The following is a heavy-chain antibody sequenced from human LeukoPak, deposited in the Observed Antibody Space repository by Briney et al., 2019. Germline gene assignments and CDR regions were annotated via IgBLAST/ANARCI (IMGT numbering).Heavy chain of an antibody. Sequence: GESLKISCKGSGYSFTSYWIGWVRQMPGKGLEWMGIIYPGDSDTRYSPSIQGQVTISADKSISTAYLQWSSLKASDTAMYYCARLGGAIVVVTAEFDYWGQGTLVTVSS. V-gene: IGHV5-51*01. D-gene: IGHD2-21*02. CDR1: GYSFTSYW. CDR3: ARLGGAIVVVTAEFDY. J-gene: IGHJ4*02. CDR2: IYPGDSDT.